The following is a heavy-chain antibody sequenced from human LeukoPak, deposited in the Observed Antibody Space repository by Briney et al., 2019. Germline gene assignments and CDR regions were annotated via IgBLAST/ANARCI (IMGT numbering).Heavy chain of an antibody. CDR3: ARSVDYYYGMDV. CDR2: IYHSGST. V-gene: IGHV4-30-2*01. J-gene: IGHJ6*02. Sequence: PSETLSLTCAVSGGSISSGGYSWSWIRQPPGKGLEWIGYIYHSGSTYYNPSLKSRVIISVDRSKNQFSLKLSSVTAADTAVYYCARSVDYYYGMDVWGQGTTVTVSS. CDR1: GGSISSGGYS.